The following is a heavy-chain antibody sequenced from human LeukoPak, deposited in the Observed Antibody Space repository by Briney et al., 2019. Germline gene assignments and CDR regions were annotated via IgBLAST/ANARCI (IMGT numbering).Heavy chain of an antibody. CDR1: GFTVSNNY. CDR2: IFSGGTT. J-gene: IGHJ6*02. Sequence: GGSLRLSCAASGFTVSNNYMSWVRQAPGKGLEWVSVIFSGGTTYYADSVKGRFTISRDNSKNTLYLQINSLRAEDTAVYYCAKDLGLRAYHYYGMDVWGQGTTVTVSS. V-gene: IGHV3-66*01. CDR3: AKDLGLRAYHYYGMDV. D-gene: IGHD3-10*01.